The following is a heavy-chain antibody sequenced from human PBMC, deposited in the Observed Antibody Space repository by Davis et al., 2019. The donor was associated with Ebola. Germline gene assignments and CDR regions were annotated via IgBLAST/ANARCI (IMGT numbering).Heavy chain of an antibody. D-gene: IGHD2-15*01. CDR1: GYTFPSYD. CDR2: MNPNSGNT. V-gene: IGHV1-8*01. J-gene: IGHJ3*02. CDR3: ARGGVWWDAFDI. Sequence: ASVKVSCKASGYTFPSYDINWVRQATGQGLEWMGWMNPNSGNTGYAQKFQGRVTMTRNTSISTAYMELSSLRSEDTAVYYCARGGVWWDAFDIWGQGTMVTVSS.